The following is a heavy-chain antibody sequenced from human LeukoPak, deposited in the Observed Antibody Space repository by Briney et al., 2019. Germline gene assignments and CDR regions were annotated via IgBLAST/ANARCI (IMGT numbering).Heavy chain of an antibody. CDR3: ARECRSSTSCPSYGMDV. Sequence: ASAKVSCKASGYTFTSYDINWVRQATGQGLEWMGWMNPNSGNTGYAQKFQGRVTMTRNTSISTAYMELSSLRSEDTAVYYCARECRSSTSCPSYGMDVWGQGTTVTVSS. J-gene: IGHJ6*02. V-gene: IGHV1-8*01. CDR1: GYTFTSYD. D-gene: IGHD2-2*01. CDR2: MNPNSGNT.